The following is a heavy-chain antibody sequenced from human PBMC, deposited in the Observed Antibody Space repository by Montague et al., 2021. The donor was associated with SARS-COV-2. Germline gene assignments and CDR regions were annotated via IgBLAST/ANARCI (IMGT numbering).Heavy chain of an antibody. CDR3: ASEEVYGVETYYNPFLRVGV. CDR1: GGSISSSSYY. CDR2: IYYSGSI. Sequence: SETLSLTCTVSGGSISSSSYYWGWIRQPPGKGLEWIGRIYYSGSIYYNPSLKSRVTISVDTSKNQFSLNLSSVTAADTAVYYCASEEVYGVETYYNPFLRVGVWGQGTMVTVAS. V-gene: IGHV4-39*01. J-gene: IGHJ4*02. D-gene: IGHD3-10*01.